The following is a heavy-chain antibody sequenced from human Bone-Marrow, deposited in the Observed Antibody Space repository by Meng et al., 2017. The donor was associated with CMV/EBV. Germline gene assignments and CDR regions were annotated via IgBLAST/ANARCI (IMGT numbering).Heavy chain of an antibody. J-gene: IGHJ6*02. D-gene: IGHD3-9*01. Sequence: ASVKVSCKASGYTFHSYYIHWVRQAPGQGLEWMGIINPSGGTTSYAQKFEGRITMTRDTSTSTVYMELSSLRSEDTAVYYCARVPILYYYYGMDVWGQGTTVTVSS. CDR3: ARVPILYYYYGMDV. CDR1: GYTFHSYY. V-gene: IGHV1-46*02. CDR2: INPSGGTT.